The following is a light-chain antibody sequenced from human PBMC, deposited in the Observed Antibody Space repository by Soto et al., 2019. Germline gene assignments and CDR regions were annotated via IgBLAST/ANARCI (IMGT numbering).Light chain of an antibody. Sequence: QSALTQPPSASWSFGQSVTISCTGTSSDVGGYNYVSWYQQYPGKAPKLMIYEVSERPSGVPDRLSGSKSGNTASLTVSGLQADDEADYYCSSYSGTNYHYVFGTGTKVTVL. V-gene: IGLV2-8*01. CDR1: SSDVGGYNY. CDR2: EVS. CDR3: SSYSGTNYHYV. J-gene: IGLJ1*01.